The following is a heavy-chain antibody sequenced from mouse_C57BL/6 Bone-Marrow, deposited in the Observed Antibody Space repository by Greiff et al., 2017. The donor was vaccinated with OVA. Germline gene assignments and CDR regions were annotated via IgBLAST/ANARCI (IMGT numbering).Heavy chain of an antibody. CDR1: GYTFTSYG. CDR2: IYPRSGNT. CDR3: ARLYFDV. Sequence: VQRVESGAELARPGASVKLSCKASGYTFTSYGISWVKQRTGQGLEWIGEIYPRSGNTYYNEKFKGKATLTADKSSSTAYMELRSLTSEDSAVYFCARLYFDVWGTGTTVTVSS. V-gene: IGHV1-81*01. J-gene: IGHJ1*03.